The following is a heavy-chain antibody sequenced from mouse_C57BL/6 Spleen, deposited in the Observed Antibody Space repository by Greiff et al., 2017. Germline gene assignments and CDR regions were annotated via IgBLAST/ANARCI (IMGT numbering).Heavy chain of an antibody. Sequence: QVQLKQSGPGLVAPSQSLSITCTVSGFSLTSYAISWVRQPPGKGLEWLGVLWTGGGTNYNSALKSRLSISKDNSKSQVFLKMNSLQTDDTARYYCARNGELGRDYFDYWGQGTTLTVAS. D-gene: IGHD4-1*01. CDR2: LWTGGGT. CDR3: ARNGELGRDYFDY. CDR1: GFSLTSYA. J-gene: IGHJ2*01. V-gene: IGHV2-9-1*01.